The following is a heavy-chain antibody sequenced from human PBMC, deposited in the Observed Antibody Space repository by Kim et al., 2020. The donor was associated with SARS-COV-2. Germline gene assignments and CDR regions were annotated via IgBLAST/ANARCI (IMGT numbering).Heavy chain of an antibody. CDR2: FSGSGGST. V-gene: IGHV3-23*01. CDR1: GFTFSSYA. Sequence: GGSLRLSCAASGFTFSSYAMSWVRQAPGKGLEWVSAFSGSGGSTYYADSVKGRLTISRDNSKNTLYLQMNSLRAEDTAVYYCAKEGEYSSGLNDAFDIWGQGTMVTVSS. J-gene: IGHJ3*02. D-gene: IGHD6-19*01. CDR3: AKEGEYSSGLNDAFDI.